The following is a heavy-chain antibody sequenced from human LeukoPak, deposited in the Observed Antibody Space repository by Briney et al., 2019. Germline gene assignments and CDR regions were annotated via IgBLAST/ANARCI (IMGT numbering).Heavy chain of an antibody. CDR3: ARAILTGYKVSIAC. CDR1: GFTFSSYW. Sequence: PGGSLRLSCVASGFTFSSYWMTWVRQARGKGLECVAKIKEDGSDKYCVDSVKGRFTISRDDAKTSLFLQMNGLRAEDTAVYFCARAILTGYKVSIACWGQGTLVTVSS. CDR2: IKEDGSDK. D-gene: IGHD3-9*01. V-gene: IGHV3-7*04. J-gene: IGHJ4*02.